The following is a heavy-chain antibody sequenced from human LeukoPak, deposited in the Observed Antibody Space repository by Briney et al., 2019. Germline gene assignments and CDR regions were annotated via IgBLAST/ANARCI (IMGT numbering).Heavy chain of an antibody. V-gene: IGHV3-74*01. J-gene: IGHJ4*01. Sequence: GGSLRLSCAASELNFENHWMHWVRQVPGKGLEWVSRTDAGGSSASYADSVRGRFSISRDNGKSTLYLQMNSLRVEDTAVYYCARGPPTGGGAYVGDYWGHGTLVTVSS. CDR1: ELNFENHW. CDR2: TDAGGSSA. CDR3: ARGPPTGGGAYVGDY. D-gene: IGHD2-8*02.